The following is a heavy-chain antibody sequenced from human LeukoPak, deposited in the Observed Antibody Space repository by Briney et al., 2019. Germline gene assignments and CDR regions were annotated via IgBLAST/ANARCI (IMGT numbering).Heavy chain of an antibody. D-gene: IGHD3-16*02. CDR3: ARGTSPMTYYDYVWGSYRYPCAFDI. CDR2: IYYSGST. J-gene: IGHJ3*02. CDR1: GGSISSSSYY. V-gene: IGHV4-61*01. Sequence: SETLSLTCTVSGGSISSSSYYWSWIRQPPGKGLEWIGYIYYSGSTNYNPSLKSRVTISVDTSKNQFSLKLSSVTAADTAVYYCARGTSPMTYYDYVWGSYRYPCAFDIWGQGTMVTVSS.